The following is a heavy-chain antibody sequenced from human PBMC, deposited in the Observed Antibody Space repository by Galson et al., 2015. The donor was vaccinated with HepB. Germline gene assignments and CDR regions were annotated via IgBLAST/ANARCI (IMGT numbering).Heavy chain of an antibody. D-gene: IGHD6-13*01. Sequence: SGAEVKKPGESLRISCKGSGYSFTSYWISWVRQMPGKGLEWMGRIDPSDSYTNYSPSFQGHVTISADKSISTAYLQWSSLKASDTAMYYCARQDSLIAAAGTGWFDPWGQGTLVTVSS. CDR2: IDPSDSYT. J-gene: IGHJ5*02. V-gene: IGHV5-10-1*01. CDR1: GYSFTSYW. CDR3: ARQDSLIAAAGTGWFDP.